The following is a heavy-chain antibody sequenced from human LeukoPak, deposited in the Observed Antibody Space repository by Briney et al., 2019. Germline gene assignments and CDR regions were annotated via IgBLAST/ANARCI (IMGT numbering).Heavy chain of an antibody. J-gene: IGHJ4*02. D-gene: IGHD3-10*01. CDR3: ARLAHYYGSGSYYNYFDY. Sequence: SVTVSCKASGGTFSSYAISWVRQAPGQGLEWMGWIIPIFGTANYAQKFQGRVTITADKSTSTAYMELSSLRSEDAAVYYCARLAHYYGSGSYYNYFDYWGQGTLVTVSS. CDR2: IIPIFGTA. V-gene: IGHV1-69*06. CDR1: GGTFSSYA.